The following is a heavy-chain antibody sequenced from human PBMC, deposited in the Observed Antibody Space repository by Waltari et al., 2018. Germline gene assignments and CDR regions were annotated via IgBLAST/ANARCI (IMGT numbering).Heavy chain of an antibody. Sequence: QVQLAESGGGVVQPGRSLRLCCAASGFAFRTYARHWVRQAPGKGMEWVADIWHDGNNKYYSDSVKGRFTISRDNSKNTLYLQMNSLRAEDTAVYYCAREGKPSAISYWGQGTLVAVSS. CDR3: AREGKPSAISY. CDR1: GFAFRTYA. V-gene: IGHV3-33*01. J-gene: IGHJ4*02. CDR2: IWHDGNNK. D-gene: IGHD2-2*01.